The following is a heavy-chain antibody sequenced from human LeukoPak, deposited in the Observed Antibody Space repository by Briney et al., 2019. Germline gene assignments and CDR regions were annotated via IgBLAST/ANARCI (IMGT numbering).Heavy chain of an antibody. CDR3: ARRGSSVGGSYYSFDY. CDR1: GYTFTGYY. D-gene: IGHD1-26*01. CDR2: INSNSGGT. V-gene: IGHV1-2*02. J-gene: IGHJ4*02. Sequence: ASVKVSCKASGYTFTGYYMHWVRQAPGQGLEWIGSINSNSGGTNYAQKFQGRVTMTRDTSISTAYMELSRLRSDDTAVYYCARRGSSVGGSYYSFDYWGQGTLVTVSS.